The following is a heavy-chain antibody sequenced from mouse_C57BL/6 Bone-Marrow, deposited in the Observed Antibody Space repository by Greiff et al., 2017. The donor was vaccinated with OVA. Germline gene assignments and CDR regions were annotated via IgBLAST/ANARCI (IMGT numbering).Heavy chain of an antibody. Sequence: DVHLVESGPGLAKPSQTLSLTCSVTGYSITSDYWNWIRKFPGNKLEYMGYISYRGSTYYNPSLKSRISITRDKSKNQSYLQLNSVTTEDTATDYCARDRKNYGSSVYWYFDVWGTGTTVTVAS. V-gene: IGHV3-8*01. CDR2: ISYRGST. CDR3: ARDRKNYGSSVYWYFDV. J-gene: IGHJ1*03. CDR1: GYSITSDY. D-gene: IGHD1-1*01.